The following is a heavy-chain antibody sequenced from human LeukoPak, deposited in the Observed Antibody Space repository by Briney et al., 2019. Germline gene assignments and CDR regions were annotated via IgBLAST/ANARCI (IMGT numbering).Heavy chain of an antibody. CDR3: ASPYRGTYSYFDY. CDR1: GFTFSNCA. CDR2: ISGSGGST. V-gene: IGHV3-23*01. Sequence: PGGSLRLSCTASGFTFSNCAMSWVRQGLGKGLEWVSPISGSGGSTYYADSVKGRFTISRDNSKNTLYLQMNSLRAEDTAVYYCASPYRGTYSYFDYWGQGTLVTVSS. D-gene: IGHD1-26*01. J-gene: IGHJ4*02.